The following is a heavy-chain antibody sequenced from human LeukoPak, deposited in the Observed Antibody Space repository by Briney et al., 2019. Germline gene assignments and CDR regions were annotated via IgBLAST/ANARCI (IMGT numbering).Heavy chain of an antibody. CDR1: GFTFSSYA. CDR3: AKWGENFDY. CDR2: VDRSSDST. V-gene: IGHV3-23*01. D-gene: IGHD3-10*01. J-gene: IGHJ4*02. Sequence: GGSLRLSCAASGFTFSSYAMNWVRQAPGRGLEWVSAVDRSSDSTYYAESVKGRFTVSRDNSKSTLFLEMNSLRAEDTAVYYCAKWGENFDYWGQGTLVTVSS.